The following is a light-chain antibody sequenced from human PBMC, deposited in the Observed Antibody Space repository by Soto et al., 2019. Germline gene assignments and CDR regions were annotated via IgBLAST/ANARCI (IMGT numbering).Light chain of an antibody. CDR2: ESS. CDR3: FSYAGANTF. J-gene: IGLJ1*01. V-gene: IGLV2-23*03. CDR1: SSDVGSHNL. Sequence: QSVLAQPASVSGSPGQSITISCTGTSSDVGSHNLVSWYQQHPGKAPKLLIFESSKRPSGVSNRFSGSKSGNTASLTISGLQAEDESDYYCFSYAGANTFFGTGTKVTVL.